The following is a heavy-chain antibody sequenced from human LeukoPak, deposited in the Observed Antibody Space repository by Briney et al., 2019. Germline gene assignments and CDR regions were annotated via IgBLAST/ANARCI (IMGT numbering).Heavy chain of an antibody. D-gene: IGHD3-22*01. V-gene: IGHV3-33*01. Sequence: RGSLRLSCAASGFTFSSYGMQWVRQAPGKGLEWVAVIWYDGSNKYYADSVKGRFTISRDNSKNTLYLQMNSLRAEDTAVYYCARGVDDSSGKGFDYWGQGTLVTVTS. J-gene: IGHJ4*02. CDR1: GFTFSSYG. CDR2: IWYDGSNK. CDR3: ARGVDDSSGKGFDY.